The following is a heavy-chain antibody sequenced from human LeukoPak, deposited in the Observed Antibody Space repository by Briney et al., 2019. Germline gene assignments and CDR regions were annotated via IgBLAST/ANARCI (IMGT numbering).Heavy chain of an antibody. CDR1: GFTFSSYG. V-gene: IGHV3-33*01. D-gene: IGHD6-13*01. Sequence: PGGSLRLSCAASGFTFSSYGMHWVRQAPGKGLEWVAVIKYDGSNKYYADSVKGRFTISRDNSKNTLYLQMNSLRPEDTAVYYCAIGYFSGEQQLVPPGDWGQGTLVIVSS. CDR2: IKYDGSNK. J-gene: IGHJ4*02. CDR3: AIGYFSGEQQLVPPGD.